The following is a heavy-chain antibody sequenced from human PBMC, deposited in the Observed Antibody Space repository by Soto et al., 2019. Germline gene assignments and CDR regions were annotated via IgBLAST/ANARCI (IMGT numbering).Heavy chain of an antibody. D-gene: IGHD2-21*01. Sequence: GGSLRLSCAASGFTFSSYGVHWVRQAPGKGLEWVAFISSGRSYTNYADSVKGRFTISRDNAKNSLYLQMNSLRAEDTAVYYCARDQIVVVRAFDIWGQGTMVTVSS. J-gene: IGHJ3*02. V-gene: IGHV3-21*04. CDR3: ARDQIVVVRAFDI. CDR2: ISSGRSYT. CDR1: GFTFSSYG.